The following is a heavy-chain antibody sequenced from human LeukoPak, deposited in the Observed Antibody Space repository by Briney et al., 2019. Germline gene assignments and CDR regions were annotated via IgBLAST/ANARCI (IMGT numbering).Heavy chain of an antibody. CDR2: IYSSGST. D-gene: IGHD5-24*01. V-gene: IGHV4-4*07. CDR3: ARAGWLKGKRNFDY. Sequence: SETLSLTCTVSGDSISSYFWSWIRQPAGKGLEWIGRIYSSGSTNYNPSLKSRVTMSVDTSKSQFSLKLYSVTAADTAVYYCARAGWLKGKRNFDYWGQGTLVTVSS. J-gene: IGHJ4*02. CDR1: GDSISSYF.